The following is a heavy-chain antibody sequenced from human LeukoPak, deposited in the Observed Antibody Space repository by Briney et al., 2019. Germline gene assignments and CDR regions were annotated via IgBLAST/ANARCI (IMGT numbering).Heavy chain of an antibody. CDR3: ARGAYIAAAQYGY. D-gene: IGHD6-13*01. J-gene: IGHJ4*02. V-gene: IGHV4-59*01. CDR2: IYYGGTT. Sequence: SETLSLTCTVSGGSISSYYWTWIRQPPGKGLEWIGYIYYGGTTNYNPSLKSRVTISVDTSKNQFSLKLSSVTAADTAVYYCARGAYIAAAQYGYWGQGTLVTVSS. CDR1: GGSISSYY.